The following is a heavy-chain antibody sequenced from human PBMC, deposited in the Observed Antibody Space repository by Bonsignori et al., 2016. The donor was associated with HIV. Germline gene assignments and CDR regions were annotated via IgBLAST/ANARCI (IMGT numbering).Heavy chain of an antibody. V-gene: IGHV4-59*01. CDR2: IYYSGST. J-gene: IGHJ4*02. Sequence: WIRQPPGKGLEWIGYIYYSGSTNYNPSLKSRVTISVDTSKNQFSLKLSSVTAADTAVYYCARGVSTYYYDSSGYYWNYWGQGTLVTVSS. D-gene: IGHD3-22*01. CDR3: ARGVSTYYYDSSGYYWNY.